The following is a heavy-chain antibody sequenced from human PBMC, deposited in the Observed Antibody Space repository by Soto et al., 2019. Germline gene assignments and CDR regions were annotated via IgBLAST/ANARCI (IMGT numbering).Heavy chain of an antibody. D-gene: IGHD5-18*01. CDR2: INHSGST. Sequence: PSETLSLTCAVYGGSFSGYYWTWIRQPPGTGLEWIGEINHSGSTNYNPSLKSRVTISVDTSKNQFSLKLSSVTAADTAVYYCARLPGYRNFDYWGQGTLVTVSS. CDR3: ARLPGYRNFDY. CDR1: GGSFSGYY. J-gene: IGHJ4*02. V-gene: IGHV4-34*01.